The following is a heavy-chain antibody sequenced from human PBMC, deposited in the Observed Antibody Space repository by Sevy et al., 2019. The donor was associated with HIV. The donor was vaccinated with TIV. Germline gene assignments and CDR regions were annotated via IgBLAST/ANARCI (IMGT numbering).Heavy chain of an antibody. CDR1: GFTFSSYA. Sequence: GGSLRLSCAASGFTFSSYAMHWVRQAPGKGLEWVAVISYDGSNKYYADSVKGRFTISRDNSKNTLYLQMNSLRAEDTAVYYCARGVSRIHWYFDLWGRGTLVTVSS. V-gene: IGHV3-30-3*01. D-gene: IGHD2-15*01. CDR2: ISYDGSNK. CDR3: ARGVSRIHWYFDL. J-gene: IGHJ2*01.